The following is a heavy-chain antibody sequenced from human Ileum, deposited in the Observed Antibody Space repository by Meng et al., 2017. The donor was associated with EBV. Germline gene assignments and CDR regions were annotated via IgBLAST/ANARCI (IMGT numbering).Heavy chain of an antibody. V-gene: IGHV1-46*01. CDR3: ATDNSVEDITWWFDP. J-gene: IGHJ5*02. CDR2: INPSGDKT. D-gene: IGHD2-15*01. CDR1: GYTFTGYA. Sequence: QVQLVQSGAEVKMPGASIKLSCKASGYTFTGYAIHWVRQAPGQRLEWMGVINPSGDKTTYGRKFRDRVTMTRDTSTNTLFMEVSSLRSEDTAMYYCATDNSVEDITWWFDPWGQGTLVTASS.